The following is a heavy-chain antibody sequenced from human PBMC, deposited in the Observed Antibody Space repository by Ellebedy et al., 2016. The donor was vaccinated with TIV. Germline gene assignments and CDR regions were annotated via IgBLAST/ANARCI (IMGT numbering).Heavy chain of an antibody. Sequence: GESLKISCAASRFSFSSYWMTWVRQSPGKGLEWVANINQDGSDKYYVDSVKGRFTISRDNAKNSLFLQMNSLRAEDTSLYYCATDGSYGDFRSPAHAFVFWGQGTTVTVSS. CDR1: RFSFSSYW. CDR2: INQDGSDK. CDR3: ATDGSYGDFRSPAHAFVF. J-gene: IGHJ3*01. D-gene: IGHD4-17*01. V-gene: IGHV3-7*01.